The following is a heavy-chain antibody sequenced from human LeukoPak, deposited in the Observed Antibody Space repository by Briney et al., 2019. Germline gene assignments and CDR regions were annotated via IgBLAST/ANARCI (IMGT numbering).Heavy chain of an antibody. J-gene: IGHJ4*02. V-gene: IGHV4-59*01. CDR1: GGSISSYY. CDR2: IYYSGST. D-gene: IGHD3-22*01. CDR3: ARARYDSSGYRFDY. Sequence: PSETLSLTCTVSGGSISSYYWSWIRQPPGKGLEWIGYIYYSGSTNYNPSLKSRDTISVDTSKNQFSLKLSSVTAADTAVYYCARARYDSSGYRFDYWGQGTLVTVSS.